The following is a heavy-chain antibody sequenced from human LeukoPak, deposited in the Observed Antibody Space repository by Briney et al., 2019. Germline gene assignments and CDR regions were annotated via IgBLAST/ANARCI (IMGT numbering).Heavy chain of an antibody. Sequence: SQTQSLTCAVSGGSISSGGYSWSWIRQPPGKGLEWIGYIYHSGSTYYNPSLKSRVTISVDRSKDQFSLKLSSVTAADTAVYYCARCYYDSSGYQSYFDLWGRGTLVTVSS. CDR1: GGSISSGGYS. CDR3: ARCYYDSSGYQSYFDL. J-gene: IGHJ2*01. D-gene: IGHD3-22*01. V-gene: IGHV4-30-2*01. CDR2: IYHSGST.